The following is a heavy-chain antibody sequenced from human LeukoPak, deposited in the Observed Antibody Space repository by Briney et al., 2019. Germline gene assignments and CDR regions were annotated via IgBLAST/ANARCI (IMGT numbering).Heavy chain of an antibody. CDR3: ATAPRSSGWYGLVFDY. Sequence: APVKVSCKVSGYTLTELSMHWVRQAPGKGLEWMGGFDPEDGETIYAQKFQGRVTMTEDTSTDTAYMELSSLRSEDTAVYYCATAPRSSGWYGLVFDYWGQGTLVTVSS. J-gene: IGHJ4*02. D-gene: IGHD6-19*01. CDR1: GYTLTELS. CDR2: FDPEDGET. V-gene: IGHV1-24*01.